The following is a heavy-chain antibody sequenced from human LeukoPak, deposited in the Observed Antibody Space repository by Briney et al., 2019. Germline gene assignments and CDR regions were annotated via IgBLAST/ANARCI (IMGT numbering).Heavy chain of an antibody. CDR2: IYYSGST. D-gene: IGHD4-23*01. Sequence: SETLSLTGTVSGGSISGYYYNWIRQPPGKGLEWIWYIYYSGSTNYNHSLKSRVTISLDKSKNQFSLKLSSVTTADTAVYYGARSVVTLYWYFDLWGRGTLVSVSS. CDR3: ARSVVTLYWYFDL. CDR1: GGSISGYY. J-gene: IGHJ2*01. V-gene: IGHV4-59*01.